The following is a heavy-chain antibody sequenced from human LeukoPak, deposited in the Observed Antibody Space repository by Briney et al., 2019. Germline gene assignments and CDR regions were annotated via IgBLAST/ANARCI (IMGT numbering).Heavy chain of an antibody. CDR3: AKVRRGIAAY. Sequence: PGGSLRLSCAASGFTVSSNYMSWVRQAPGKGLEWVSAISGSGGSTYYADSVKGRFTISRDNSKNTLYLQMNSLRAEDTAVYYCAKVRRGIAAYWGQGTLVTVSS. CDR2: ISGSGGST. J-gene: IGHJ4*02. D-gene: IGHD6-13*01. V-gene: IGHV3-23*01. CDR1: GFTVSSNY.